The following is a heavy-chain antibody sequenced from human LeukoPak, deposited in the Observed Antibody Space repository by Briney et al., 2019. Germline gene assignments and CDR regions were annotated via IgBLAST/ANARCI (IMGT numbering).Heavy chain of an antibody. CDR2: ISWDGGST. Sequence: GGSLRLSCAASGFTFDDYAMHWVRQAPKKGLEWVSLISWDGGSTYYADSVKGRFTISRDNSKNSLYLQMNSLRAEDTALYYCAKGLTGGYSYAYFDYWGQGTLVTVSS. J-gene: IGHJ4*02. D-gene: IGHD5-18*01. CDR3: AKGLTGGYSYAYFDY. CDR1: GFTFDDYA. V-gene: IGHV3-43D*03.